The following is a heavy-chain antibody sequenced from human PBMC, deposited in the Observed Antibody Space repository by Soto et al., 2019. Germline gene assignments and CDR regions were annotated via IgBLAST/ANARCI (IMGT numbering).Heavy chain of an antibody. D-gene: IGHD3-22*01. Sequence: PSETLSLTCAVSGYSISSGYYWGWIRQPPGKGLEWIGSIYHSGSTYYNPSLKSRVTISVDTSKNQFSLKLSSVTAADTAVYYCATVNSGYDSSGYYSFDYWGQGTLVTVSS. CDR1: GYSISSGYY. CDR2: IYHSGST. V-gene: IGHV4-38-2*01. J-gene: IGHJ4*02. CDR3: ATVNSGYDSSGYYSFDY.